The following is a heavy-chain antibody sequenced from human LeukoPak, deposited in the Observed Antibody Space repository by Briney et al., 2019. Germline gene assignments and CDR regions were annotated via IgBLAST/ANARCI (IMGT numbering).Heavy chain of an antibody. CDR1: GFGFSGYG. CDR3: ARDSLWWGY. V-gene: IGHV3-30*02. D-gene: IGHD2-21*01. J-gene: IGHJ4*02. CDR2: IHYDGTES. Sequence: PGGSLRLSCAASGFGFSGYGMHWVRQAPGKGLEWVAFIHYDGTESYYADSVKGRFTISRDNAKNSLYLQMNSLRAEDTAVYYCARDSLWWGYWGQGTLVTVSS.